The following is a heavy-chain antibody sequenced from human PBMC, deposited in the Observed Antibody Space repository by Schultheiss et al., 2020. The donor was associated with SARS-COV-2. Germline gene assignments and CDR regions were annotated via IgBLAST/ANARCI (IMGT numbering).Heavy chain of an antibody. CDR2: IYYSGST. V-gene: IGHV4-59*12. CDR3: ARGALSAVAGTYFDY. Sequence: SETLSLTCTVSGGSISSYYWSWIRQPPGKGLEWIGYIYYSGSTNYNPSLKSRVTISVDTSKNQFSLKLSSVTAADTAVYYCARGALSAVAGTYFDYWGQGTLVTVSS. J-gene: IGHJ4*02. CDR1: GGSISSYY. D-gene: IGHD6-19*01.